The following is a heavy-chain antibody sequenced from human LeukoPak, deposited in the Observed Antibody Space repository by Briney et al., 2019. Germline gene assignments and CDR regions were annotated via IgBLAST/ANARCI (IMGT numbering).Heavy chain of an antibody. V-gene: IGHV3-23*01. D-gene: IGHD6-13*01. J-gene: IGHJ4*02. CDR3: AKDRLDSSWLFDY. CDR1: GFTFSSYA. CDR2: ISGSGGST. Sequence: PGGSLRLSCAASGFTFSSYAMSWVRQAPGEGLEWVSAISGSGGSTYYADSVKGRFTISRDNSKNTLYLQMNSLRAEDTAVYYCAKDRLDSSWLFDYWGQGTLVTVSS.